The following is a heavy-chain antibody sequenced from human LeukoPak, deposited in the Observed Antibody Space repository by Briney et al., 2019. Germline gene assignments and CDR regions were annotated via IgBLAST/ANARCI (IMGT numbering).Heavy chain of an antibody. CDR1: GGSISSGSYY. Sequence: PSETLSLTCTVSGGSISSGSYYWSWIRQPAGKGLEWIGRIYTSGSTNYNPSLKSRVTISVDTSKNQFSLKLSSVTAADTAVYYCARDIDDYGDSRYFDYWGQGTLVTVSS. CDR3: ARDIDDYGDSRYFDY. V-gene: IGHV4-61*02. CDR2: IYTSGST. J-gene: IGHJ4*02. D-gene: IGHD4-17*01.